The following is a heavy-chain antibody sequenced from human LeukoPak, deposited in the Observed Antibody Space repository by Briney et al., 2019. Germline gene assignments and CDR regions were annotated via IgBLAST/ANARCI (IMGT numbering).Heavy chain of an antibody. Sequence: PGGSLRLSCAASGFPFSSYEMNWVRQAPGKGLEWVSYISSSGSILYYADSVKGRFTISRDNAKKSLYLQMNSLRAEDTAVYYCAREGAVRGYYFDYWGQGTLVTVSS. CDR2: ISSSGSIL. V-gene: IGHV3-48*03. CDR3: AREGAVRGYYFDY. D-gene: IGHD1-26*01. J-gene: IGHJ4*02. CDR1: GFPFSSYE.